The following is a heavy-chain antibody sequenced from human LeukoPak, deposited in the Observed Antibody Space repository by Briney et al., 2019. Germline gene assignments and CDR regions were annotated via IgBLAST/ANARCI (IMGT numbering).Heavy chain of an antibody. V-gene: IGHV1-2*02. CDR3: ARSSRYDIWTGYPY. Sequence: ASVKVSCKASGYTFTGYYMHWVRQAPGQGLEWMGWINANSGGTNYAQKFQGRVTTTRDTSISTAYMELSRLRSDDTAVYYCARSSRYDIWTGYPYWGQGTLVTVSP. D-gene: IGHD3-9*01. CDR2: INANSGGT. CDR1: GYTFTGYY. J-gene: IGHJ4*02.